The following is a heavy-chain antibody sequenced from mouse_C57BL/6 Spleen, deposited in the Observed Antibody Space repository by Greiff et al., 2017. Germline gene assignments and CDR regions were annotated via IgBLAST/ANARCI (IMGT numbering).Heavy chain of an antibody. CDR2: INPNNGGT. CDR1: GYTFTDYN. CDR3: AHYDYDGHYFDY. D-gene: IGHD2-4*01. V-gene: IGHV1-22*01. J-gene: IGHJ2*01. Sequence: EVQLQQSGPELVKPGASVKMSCKASGYTFTDYNMHWVKQSHGKSLEWIGYINPNNGGTSYNQKFKGKATLTVNKSSSTAYMELRSLTSEDSAVYYCAHYDYDGHYFDYWGQGTTLTVSS.